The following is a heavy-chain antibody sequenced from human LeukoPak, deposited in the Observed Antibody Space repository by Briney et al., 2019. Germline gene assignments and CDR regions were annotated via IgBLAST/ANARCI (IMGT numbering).Heavy chain of an antibody. CDR2: IHHSGST. CDR3: AKNYYDSSAYYGDY. Sequence: SETLSLTCTVSGGSISSSSYYWGWIRQPPGKGLERIGKIHHSGSTYYNPSLKSRVTISVDTSKNQFSLKLSSVTAADTAVYYCAKNYYDSSAYYGDYWGQGTLVTVSS. J-gene: IGHJ4*02. V-gene: IGHV4-39*01. CDR1: GGSISSSSYY. D-gene: IGHD3-22*01.